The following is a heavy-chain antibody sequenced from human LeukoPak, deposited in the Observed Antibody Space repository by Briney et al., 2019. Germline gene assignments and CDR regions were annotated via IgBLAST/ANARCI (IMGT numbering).Heavy chain of an antibody. D-gene: IGHD3-9*01. CDR1: GGSISSYY. V-gene: IGHV4-4*07. CDR2: IYTSASS. CDR3: AREGLLTGYYFFDY. J-gene: IGHJ4*02. Sequence: SETLSLTCTVSGGSISSYYWSWIRQPAGKGLEYIGRIYTSASSNYNPSLKSRVTISVDTSKNQFSLKLSSVTATDTAVYYCAREGLLTGYYFFDYWGQGTLVTVSS.